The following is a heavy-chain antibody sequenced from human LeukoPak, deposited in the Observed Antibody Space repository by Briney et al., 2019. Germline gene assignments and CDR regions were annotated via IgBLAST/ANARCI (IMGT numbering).Heavy chain of an antibody. CDR2: INPSDGTT. V-gene: IGHV1-46*01. CDR3: ASFGQENYGDYFDY. D-gene: IGHD4-17*01. CDR1: GYTFTSCN. J-gene: IGHJ4*02. Sequence: ASVKVSCKASGYTFTSCNMHWVRQAPGQGLEWMGIINPSDGTTNYAQTFQGRVTMTRDTSISTAYMELSRLRSDDTAVYYCASFGQENYGDYFDYWGQGTLVTVSS.